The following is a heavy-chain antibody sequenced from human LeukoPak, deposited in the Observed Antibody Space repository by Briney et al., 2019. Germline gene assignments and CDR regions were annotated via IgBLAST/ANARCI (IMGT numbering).Heavy chain of an antibody. J-gene: IGHJ4*02. CDR3: ARDGGIVVVTATTPGSYFDY. D-gene: IGHD2-21*02. V-gene: IGHV3-64*01. CDR2: ST. Sequence: STYYANSVKGRFTISRDNSKNTLYLQMGSLRAEDMAVYYCARDGGIVVVTATTPGSYFDYWGQGTLVTVSS.